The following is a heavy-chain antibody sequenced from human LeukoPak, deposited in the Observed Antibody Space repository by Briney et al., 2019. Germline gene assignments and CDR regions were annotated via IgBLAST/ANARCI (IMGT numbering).Heavy chain of an antibody. CDR1: GGSISSYY. V-gene: IGHV4-59*12. D-gene: IGHD5-12*01. J-gene: IGHJ5*02. CDR3: ARKRGYSGYDTKNWFDP. CDR2: IYYSGST. Sequence: PSETLSLTCTVSGGSISSYYWSWIRQPPGKGLEWIGYIYYSGSTNYNPSLKSRVTISVDTSKNQFSLKLSSVTAADTAVYYCARKRGYSGYDTKNWFDPWGQGTLVTVSS.